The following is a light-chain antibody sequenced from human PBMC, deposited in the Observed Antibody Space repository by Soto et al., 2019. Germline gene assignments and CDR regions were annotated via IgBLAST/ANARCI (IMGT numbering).Light chain of an antibody. CDR1: QIIGSW. V-gene: IGKV1-12*02. CDR2: AAS. Sequence: DIQMTQSPSSVSASIGDRVTITCRASQIIGSWLAWYQQKPGIAPTLLIYAASSLQSGVPSRFSGRGSGSDFTLTITSLQAEDSATYYCQQANSFPFTFGPGTKVDIK. J-gene: IGKJ3*01. CDR3: QQANSFPFT.